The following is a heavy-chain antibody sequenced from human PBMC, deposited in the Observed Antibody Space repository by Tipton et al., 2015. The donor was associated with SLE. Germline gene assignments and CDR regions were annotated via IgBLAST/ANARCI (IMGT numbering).Heavy chain of an antibody. CDR2: ITNNGNT. V-gene: IGHV4-39*02. J-gene: IGHJ6*03. Sequence: TLSLTCTVSVGSISGSNYYWDWIRQPPGKGPEWIGRITNNGNTYYIPSLQSRVTMSVDTSKNHFSLKLSSVTAADTAVYYCAGVPFYYYYYMDVWGKGTTVTVSS. CDR1: VGSISGSNYY. CDR3: AGVPFYYYYYMDV.